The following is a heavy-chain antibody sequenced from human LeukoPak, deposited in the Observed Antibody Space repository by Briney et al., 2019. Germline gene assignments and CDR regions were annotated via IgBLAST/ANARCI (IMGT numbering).Heavy chain of an antibody. J-gene: IGHJ4*02. CDR1: GFSFSGYW. CDR2: INQDGSKK. V-gene: IGHV3-7*01. Sequence: GGSLRLSCTASGFSFSGYWMTWVRQTPGKGLEWVANINQDGSKKSYVDSVRGRFTISRDSAKNSLYLQMNSLRAEDTAVYYCARDATRGGDNDYWGQGTRVIVSS. CDR3: ARDATRGGDNDY. D-gene: IGHD2-21*02.